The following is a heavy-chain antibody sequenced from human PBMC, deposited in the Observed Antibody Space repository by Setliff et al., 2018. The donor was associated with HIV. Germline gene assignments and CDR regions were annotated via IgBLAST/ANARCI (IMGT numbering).Heavy chain of an antibody. V-gene: IGHV4-34*01. Sequence: PSETLSLTCAVYGGSFSSYYWNWIRQPPGKGLEWIGQINHSGSTNYNASLKSPVTISVNTSKSQFSLKLSSVTAADTAVYYCATHVLQFLEWLSHFDYWGQGTLVTVSS. CDR3: ATHVLQFLEWLSHFDY. CDR1: GGSFSSYY. CDR2: INHSGST. D-gene: IGHD3-3*01. J-gene: IGHJ4*02.